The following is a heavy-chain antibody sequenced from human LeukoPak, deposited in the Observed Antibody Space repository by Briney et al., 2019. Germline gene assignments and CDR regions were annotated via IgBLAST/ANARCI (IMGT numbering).Heavy chain of an antibody. V-gene: IGHV3-7*01. CDR3: ARDATRGGDFDY. CDR2: INQDGSEK. J-gene: IGHJ4*02. CDR1: GFTFRSYW. D-gene: IGHD3-16*01. Sequence: GGSLRLSCAASGFTFRSYWMTWVRQAPGKGLERVANINQDGSEKYYVDSVKGRFTFSRDNAKDSLYLQMNSLRAEDTAVYYCARDATRGGDFDYWGQGTLVTVSS.